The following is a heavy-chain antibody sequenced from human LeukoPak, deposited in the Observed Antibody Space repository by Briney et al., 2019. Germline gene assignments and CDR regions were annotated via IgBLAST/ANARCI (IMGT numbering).Heavy chain of an antibody. D-gene: IGHD1-26*01. CDR3: ARDNEVGGTTDAFDI. CDR1: GGSISSYY. J-gene: IGHJ3*02. Sequence: PSETLSLTCTVSGGSISSYYWSWIRQPAGKGLEWIGRIYTSGTTNYNPSLKSRVTMSVDTSRNQLSLKLSPVTAADTAVYYCARDNEVGGTTDAFDIWGQGTMVTVSS. V-gene: IGHV4-4*07. CDR2: IYTSGTT.